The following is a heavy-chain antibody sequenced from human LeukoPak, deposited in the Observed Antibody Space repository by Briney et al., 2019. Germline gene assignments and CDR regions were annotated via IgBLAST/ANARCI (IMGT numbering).Heavy chain of an antibody. J-gene: IGHJ4*02. V-gene: IGHV4-39*07. D-gene: IGHD3-3*01. CDR2: INHSGST. CDR1: GGSISSTRYY. Sequence: PSETLSLTCSVSGGSISSTRYYWGWIRQPPGKGLEWIGEINHSGSTNYNPSLKSRDTISVDTSKNQFSLKLSSVTAADTAVYYCARDRPLAELGGLDYWGQGTLVTVSS. CDR3: ARDRPLAELGGLDY.